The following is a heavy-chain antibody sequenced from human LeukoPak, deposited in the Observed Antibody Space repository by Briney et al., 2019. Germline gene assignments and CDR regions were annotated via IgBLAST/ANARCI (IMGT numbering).Heavy chain of an antibody. D-gene: IGHD3-22*01. V-gene: IGHV4-61*02. CDR3: ARSYDSGYYYVGDAFDI. Sequence: SETLSLTCTVSGGSISSGSYYWSWIRQPAGKGLEWIGRIYTSGSTNYNPSLKSRVTISVDTSKNQFSLKLSSVTAADTAVYYCARSYDSGYYYVGDAFDIWGQGTMVTVSS. J-gene: IGHJ3*02. CDR1: GGSISSGSYY. CDR2: IYTSGST.